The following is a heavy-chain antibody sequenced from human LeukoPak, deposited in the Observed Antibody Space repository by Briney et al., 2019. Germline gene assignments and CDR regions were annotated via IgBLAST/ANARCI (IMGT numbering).Heavy chain of an antibody. CDR2: IWYDGSNK. CDR3: AKDCGGDCQGADAFDI. V-gene: IGHV3-33*06. D-gene: IGHD2-21*02. J-gene: IGHJ3*02. CDR1: GFTFSSYS. Sequence: GGSLRLSCAASGFTFSSYSMHWVRQAPGKGLEWVAVIWYDGSNKYYADSVKGRFTISRDNSKNTLYLQMNSLRAEDTAVYYCAKDCGGDCQGADAFDIWGQGTMVTVSS.